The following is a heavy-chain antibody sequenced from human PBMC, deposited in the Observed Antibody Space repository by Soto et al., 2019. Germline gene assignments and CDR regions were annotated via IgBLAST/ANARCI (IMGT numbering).Heavy chain of an antibody. D-gene: IGHD3-3*01. J-gene: IGHJ3*02. CDR1: GFTFSNAW. CDR2: IKSKTDGGTT. Sequence: GGSLRLSCAASGFTFSNAWMSWVRQAPGKGLEWVGRIKSKTDGGTTGYAAPVKGRFTISRDDSKNTLYLQMNSLKTEDTAVYYCTTALDYDFWSGSSTDAFDIWGQGTMVTVSS. CDR3: TTALDYDFWSGSSTDAFDI. V-gene: IGHV3-15*01.